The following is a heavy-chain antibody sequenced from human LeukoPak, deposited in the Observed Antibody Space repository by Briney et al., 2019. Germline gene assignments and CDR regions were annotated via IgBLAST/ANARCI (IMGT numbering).Heavy chain of an antibody. J-gene: IGHJ6*02. CDR1: GFTVSSNY. Sequence: GGSLRLSCAASGFTVSSNYMSWVRQAPGKGLEWVSVIYSGGSTYYADSVKGRFTISRDNSKNTLYLQMSSLRAEDTAVYYCARDGKIGYCSSTTCLSPYYGMDVWGQGTTVTVSS. CDR3: ARDGKIGYCSSTTCLSPYYGMDV. V-gene: IGHV3-53*01. CDR2: IYSGGST. D-gene: IGHD2-2*01.